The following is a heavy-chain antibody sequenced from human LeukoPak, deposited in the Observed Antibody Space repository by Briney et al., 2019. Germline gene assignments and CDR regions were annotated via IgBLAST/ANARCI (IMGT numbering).Heavy chain of an antibody. D-gene: IGHD6-19*01. CDR3: ARGAVAGYYFDY. CDR1: GYTFTGYY. V-gene: IGHV1-2*04. CDR2: INPNSGGT. J-gene: IGHJ4*02. Sequence: ASVTVSFTASGYTFTGYYMHWVRQAPGQGLEWMGWINPNSGGTNYAQKFQGWVTMTRDTSISTAYMELSRLRSDDTAVYYCARGAVAGYYFDYWGQGTLVTVSS.